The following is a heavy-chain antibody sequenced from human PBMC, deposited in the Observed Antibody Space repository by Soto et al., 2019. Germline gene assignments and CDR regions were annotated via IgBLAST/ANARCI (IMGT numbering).Heavy chain of an antibody. CDR2: FDPEDGET. CDR1: GYTLTELS. J-gene: IGHJ3*02. V-gene: IGHV1-24*01. CDR3: ATIHMITFGGVIVPMAAFDI. D-gene: IGHD3-16*02. Sequence: QVQLVQSGAEVKKPGASVKVSCKVSGYTLTELSMHWVRQAPGKGLEWMGGFDPEDGETIYAQKFQGRVTMTEDTSTDTAYMELSSLRSEDTAVYYCATIHMITFGGVIVPMAAFDIWGQGTMVTVSS.